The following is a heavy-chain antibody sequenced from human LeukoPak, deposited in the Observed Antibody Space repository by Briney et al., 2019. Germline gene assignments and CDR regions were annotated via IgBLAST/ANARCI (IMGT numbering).Heavy chain of an antibody. Sequence: GESLKISCKASGYSFTNTFIGWVRQMPGKGLEWMGIIYPSDSDTRYSPSFQGQVTISAGKSITTAYLQWSSLKASDTAMYYCARPIAPAGADLGYWGQGTLVTVSS. CDR1: GYSFTNTF. CDR3: ARPIAPAGADLGY. J-gene: IGHJ4*02. D-gene: IGHD6-13*01. V-gene: IGHV5-51*01. CDR2: IYPSDSDT.